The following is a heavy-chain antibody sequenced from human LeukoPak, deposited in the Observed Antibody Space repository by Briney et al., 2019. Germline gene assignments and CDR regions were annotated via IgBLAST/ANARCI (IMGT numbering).Heavy chain of an antibody. J-gene: IGHJ4*02. Sequence: GGSLRLSCAASGFTVSSNYMSWVSQAQGKGLEWVSVIYSGGSTYYADSVKGRFTISRDNSKNTLYLQMNSLRAEDTAVYYCARVTVAGLLNYWGQGPLVTVSS. CDR3: ARVTVAGLLNY. CDR1: GFTVSSNY. D-gene: IGHD6-19*01. CDR2: IYSGGST. V-gene: IGHV3-53*01.